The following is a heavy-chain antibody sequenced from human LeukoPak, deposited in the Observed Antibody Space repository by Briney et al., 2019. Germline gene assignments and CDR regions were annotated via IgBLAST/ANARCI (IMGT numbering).Heavy chain of an antibody. Sequence: GGSLRLSCAASGFTVSSTYLTWVRQAPGKGLEWLSVIYSGGYTYYADSVKGRFFISRDISENMVYLQMNSLSVEDTAVYFCARGRPAHYFDSWGQGTLVTVSS. CDR3: ARGRPAHYFDS. J-gene: IGHJ4*02. CDR1: GFTVSSTY. V-gene: IGHV3-66*01. D-gene: IGHD6-6*01. CDR2: IYSGGYT.